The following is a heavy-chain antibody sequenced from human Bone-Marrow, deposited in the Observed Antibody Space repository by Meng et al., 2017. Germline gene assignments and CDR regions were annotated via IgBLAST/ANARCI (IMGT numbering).Heavy chain of an antibody. D-gene: IGHD3-22*01. CDR1: GGTFSSYA. V-gene: IGHV1-69*06. Sequence: QVQLVQAVAEVKKPGSSVKVSCKASGGTFSSYAISWVRQAPGQGLEWMGGIIPIFGTANYAQKFQGRVTITADKSTSTAYMELSSLRSEDTAVYYCAREGAYGSGYTPWGQGTLVTVSS. CDR3: AREGAYGSGYTP. J-gene: IGHJ5*02. CDR2: IIPIFGTA.